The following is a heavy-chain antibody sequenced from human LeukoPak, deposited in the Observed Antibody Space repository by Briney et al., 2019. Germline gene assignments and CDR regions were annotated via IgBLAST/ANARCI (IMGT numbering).Heavy chain of an antibody. CDR1: GGSFSGYY. V-gene: IGHV4-34*01. CDR2: INHSGST. Sequence: PSETLSLTCAVYGGSFSGYYWSWLRQPPGKGLEWIGEINHSGSTNYNPSLKSRVTISVDTSKNQFSLKLSSVTAADTAVYYCARGEVDTAMVGFYYYYGMDVWGQGTTVTVSS. CDR3: ARGEVDTAMVGFYYYYGMDV. D-gene: IGHD5-18*01. J-gene: IGHJ6*02.